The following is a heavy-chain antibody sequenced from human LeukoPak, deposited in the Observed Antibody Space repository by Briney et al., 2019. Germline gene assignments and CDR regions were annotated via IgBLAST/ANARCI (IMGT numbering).Heavy chain of an antibody. CDR2: ISYSGST. D-gene: IGHD2-2*01. V-gene: IGHV4-39*07. CDR1: GGSISSSSYF. CDR3: ARDPMPGDV. J-gene: IGHJ6*02. Sequence: SETLSLTCIVSGGSISSSSYFWGWIRQPPGKGLEWIGSISYSGSTYYNSSLKSRVTISVDTPKNQFSLKLNSVTAADTAAYYCARDPMPGDVWGQGTTVTVSS.